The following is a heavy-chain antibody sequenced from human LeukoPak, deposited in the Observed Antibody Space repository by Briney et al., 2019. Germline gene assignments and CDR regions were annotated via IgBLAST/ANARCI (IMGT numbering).Heavy chain of an antibody. Sequence: GGSLRLSCAASGFTFSSYAMSWVRQAPGKGLEWVSAISGSGGSTYHADSVKGRFTISRDNSKNTLYLQMNSLRAEDTAVYYCAKAISVVVTAEFDYWGQGTLVTVSS. D-gene: IGHD2-21*02. V-gene: IGHV3-23*01. CDR2: ISGSGGST. CDR3: AKAISVVVTAEFDY. CDR1: GFTFSSYA. J-gene: IGHJ4*02.